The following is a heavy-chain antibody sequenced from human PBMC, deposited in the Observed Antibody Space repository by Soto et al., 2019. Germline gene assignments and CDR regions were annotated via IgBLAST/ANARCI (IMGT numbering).Heavy chain of an antibody. CDR1: GFTFSGYT. CDR3: ARDLGYNYGHPFDY. CDR2: IWFDGSNK. V-gene: IGHV3-33*01. Sequence: QVQLVESGGGVVQPGRSLRLSCAASGFTFSGYTIHWVRQAPGKGLAWLALIWFDGSNKYYADSVKGRFTISRDNAKNTLYLQMNSLRAEDTAVYYCARDLGYNYGHPFDYWGQGTLVTVSS. J-gene: IGHJ4*02. D-gene: IGHD5-18*01.